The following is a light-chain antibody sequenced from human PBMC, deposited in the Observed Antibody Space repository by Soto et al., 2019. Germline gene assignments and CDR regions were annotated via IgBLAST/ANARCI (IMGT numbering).Light chain of an antibody. CDR1: QSIGTY. Sequence: DIQMTQSPSSLSASVGDRVSITCRARQSIGTYLNWYQQKPGKAPKLLIYGATSLQSGVPSRFSGSGSGTEFTFTISSLLPEDFATYYCQQSYSTVSFGGGTKVQIK. CDR2: GAT. J-gene: IGKJ4*01. V-gene: IGKV1-39*01. CDR3: QQSYSTVS.